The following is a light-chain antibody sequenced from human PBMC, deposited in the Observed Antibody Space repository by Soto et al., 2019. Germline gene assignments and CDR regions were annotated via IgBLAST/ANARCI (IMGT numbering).Light chain of an antibody. Sequence: SVLTKPAYVSGSPGQPITISCTGTISDVGSYNLVSWYQHHPGKAPKLMIYEGSKRPSGVSNRFSGSKSGNTASLTISGLQAEDEADYYCCSYAGRSTSPYVFGTGTKGNV. V-gene: IGLV2-23*01. CDR3: CSYAGRSTSPYV. CDR2: EGS. CDR1: ISDVGSYNL. J-gene: IGLJ1*01.